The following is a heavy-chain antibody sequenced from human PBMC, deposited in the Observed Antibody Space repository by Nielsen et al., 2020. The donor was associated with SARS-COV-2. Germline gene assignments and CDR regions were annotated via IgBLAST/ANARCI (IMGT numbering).Heavy chain of an antibody. Sequence: ASVKVSCKASGDTFNSYAINWVRQAPGQGLEWMGWINAGNGNTRYSQKFQGRVTITRDTSASTAYMELSSLRSEDTAVYYCARHLRGYIDYWGQGTLVTVSS. CDR2: INAGNGNT. J-gene: IGHJ4*02. CDR3: ARHLRGYIDY. V-gene: IGHV1-3*01. CDR1: GDTFNSYA.